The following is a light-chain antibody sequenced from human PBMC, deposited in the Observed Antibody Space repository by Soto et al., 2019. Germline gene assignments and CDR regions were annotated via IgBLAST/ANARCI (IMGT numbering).Light chain of an antibody. CDR3: LQDHDDSWT. J-gene: IGKJ1*01. CDR1: QGISSY. CDR2: AAS. V-gene: IGKV1-8*01. Sequence: AIRMTQSPSSLSASTGDRVTITCRASQGISSYLAWYQQKPGKAPKLLIYAASTLQSGVPSRFSGSGSGTEFTLTVSSLQPEDFATYYCLQDHDDSWTFGQGTKVDI.